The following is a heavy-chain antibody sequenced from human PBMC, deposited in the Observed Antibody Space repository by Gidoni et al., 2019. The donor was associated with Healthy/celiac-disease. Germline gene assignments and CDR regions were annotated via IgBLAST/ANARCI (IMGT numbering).Heavy chain of an antibody. D-gene: IGHD3-22*01. V-gene: IGHV1-46*01. CDR2: INPSGGRT. Sequence: VQLVHSGGEVQKPGGSVRVFCEASVCTFTSHYMYWGRQAPGQGLEWMGIINPSGGRTSDAQKFQGRVTMTRDTSTSTVYMELSSLRSEDTAVYYCAREGYYYDRSGSVGWFDPWGQGTLVTVSS. CDR3: AREGYYYDRSGSVGWFDP. CDR1: VCTFTSHY. J-gene: IGHJ5*02.